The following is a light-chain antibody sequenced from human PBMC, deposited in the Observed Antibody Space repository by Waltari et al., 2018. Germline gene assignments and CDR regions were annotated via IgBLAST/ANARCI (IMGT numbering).Light chain of an antibody. Sequence: AIQLTQSPSSLSASVGDRVTITCRASQGFPIRWAWYQQNPGKAPKLRIFDASTLATGVPSRFSGSGSGTAFTLTISSLQPEDFGTYYCQQFSSYRTGFTFGPGTTVDMK. CDR2: DAS. CDR3: QQFSSYRTGFT. CDR1: QGFPIR. J-gene: IGKJ3*01. V-gene: IGKV1-13*02.